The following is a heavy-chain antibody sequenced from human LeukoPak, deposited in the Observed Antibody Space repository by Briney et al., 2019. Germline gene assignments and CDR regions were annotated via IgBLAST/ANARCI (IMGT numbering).Heavy chain of an antibody. CDR1: GYTFTGYY. J-gene: IGHJ6*02. CDR2: INPNSGGT. CDR3: ARVVLRYFDWLLYGYYGMDV. Sequence: GASVKVSCKASGYTFTGYYMHWVRQAPGQGLEWMGWINPNSGGTNYAQKFQGRVTMTRDTSISTAYMELSRLRSDDTAVYYCARVVLRYFDWLLYGYYGMDVWGQGTTVIVSS. V-gene: IGHV1-2*02. D-gene: IGHD3-9*01.